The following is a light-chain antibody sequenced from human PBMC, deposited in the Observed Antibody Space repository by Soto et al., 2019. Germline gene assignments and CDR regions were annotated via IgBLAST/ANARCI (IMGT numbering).Light chain of an antibody. CDR2: GAS. CDR1: QSIGTY. CDR3: QQSYSTPT. V-gene: IGKV1-39*01. J-gene: IGKJ1*01. Sequence: DIQVTQSPSSLSASVGDRVTITCRASQSIGTYLNWYHQKPGKAPQLLIYGASTLQSGVPSRFSCSGSGTHFTLTINSLQPEDFGTFSCQQSYSTPTFGQGTKVDIK.